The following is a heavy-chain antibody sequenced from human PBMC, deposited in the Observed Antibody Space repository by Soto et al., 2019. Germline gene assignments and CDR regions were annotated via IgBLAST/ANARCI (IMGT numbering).Heavy chain of an antibody. CDR2: INHLTTT. J-gene: IGHJ4*02. Sequence: ASETLSLTCAFYCGSFISYHWSWIRQTPGKGLEWIGEINHLTTTNYNPSLKSRVIISLDTPKNQFSLKLSSVTAADTAVYYCARGYDTALAPIFWGQGILVTVSS. D-gene: IGHD5-18*01. CDR3: ARGYDTALAPIF. CDR1: CGSFISYH. V-gene: IGHV4-34*01.